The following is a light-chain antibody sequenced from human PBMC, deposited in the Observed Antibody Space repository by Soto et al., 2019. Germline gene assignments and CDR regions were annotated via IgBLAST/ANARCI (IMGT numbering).Light chain of an antibody. CDR3: GSWDSSLSAYV. CDR2: EGS. V-gene: IGLV2-23*01. J-gene: IGLJ1*01. CDR1: STDVGRYNL. Sequence: QSVLTQPASVSGSPGQSITVSCTGTSTDVGRYNLVSWYQQHPGKAPKLIIYEGSKRPSGLFNRFSGSKSGNTASLTISGLQAEDEADYYCGSWDSSLSAYVFGTGTKLTVL.